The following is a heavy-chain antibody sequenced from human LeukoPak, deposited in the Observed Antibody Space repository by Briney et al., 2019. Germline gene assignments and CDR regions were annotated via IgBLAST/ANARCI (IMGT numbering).Heavy chain of an antibody. Sequence: SETLSLTCTVSGGSISSYYWSWIRQPPGKGLEWIGYIYYSGSTNYNPSLKSRVTISVDTSKNQFSLKLSSVTAADTAVYYCARQGARDSSGYYKRYFQHWGQGTLVTVSS. D-gene: IGHD3-22*01. V-gene: IGHV4-59*08. CDR3: ARQGARDSSGYYKRYFQH. CDR1: GGSISSYY. CDR2: IYYSGST. J-gene: IGHJ1*01.